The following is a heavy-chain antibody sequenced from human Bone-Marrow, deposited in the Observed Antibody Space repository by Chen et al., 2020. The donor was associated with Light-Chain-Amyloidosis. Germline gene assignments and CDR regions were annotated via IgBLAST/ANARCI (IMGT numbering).Heavy chain of an antibody. CDR1: GYSISSGYY. CDR3: ARDLNWGWTFGAFDI. CDR2: IYHSGST. Sequence: QVQLQESGPGLVKPSETLSLTCAVSGYSISSGYYWGWIRQPPGKGLEWIGSIYHSGSTYYNPSLKSRVTISVDTSKNQFSLKLSSVPAADTAVYYCARDLNWGWTFGAFDIWGQGTMVTVSS. V-gene: IGHV4-38-2*02. J-gene: IGHJ3*02. D-gene: IGHD7-27*01.